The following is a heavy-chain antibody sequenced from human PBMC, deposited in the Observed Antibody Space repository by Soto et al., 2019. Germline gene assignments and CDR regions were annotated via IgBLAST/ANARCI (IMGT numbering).Heavy chain of an antibody. CDR1: GYTFSNYG. CDR2: ISLYSDGT. D-gene: IGHD1-26*01. V-gene: IGHV1-18*01. J-gene: IGHJ5*02. CDR3: ARVVPGAEAWFGP. Sequence: GASVKVSCKTSGYTFSNYGITWVRQAPGQALEWLGWISLYSDGTNYAQKFQGRVSMTTDTSTTTAYMELRSLRSDGTAVYYCARVVPGAEAWFGPWGQGTLVTVSS.